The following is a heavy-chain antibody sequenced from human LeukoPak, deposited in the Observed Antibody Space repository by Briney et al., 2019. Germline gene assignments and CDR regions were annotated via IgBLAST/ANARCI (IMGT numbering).Heavy chain of an antibody. J-gene: IGHJ4*02. CDR3: ARDGYSSGRD. CDR2: IIPILGIA. D-gene: IGHD6-19*01. Sequence: SVKVSCKASEGTFSSYAISWVRQAPGQGLEWMGRIIPILGIANYAQKFQGRVTITADKSTSTAYMELSSLRSEDTAVYYCARDGYSSGRDWGQGTLVTVSS. V-gene: IGHV1-69*04. CDR1: EGTFSSYA.